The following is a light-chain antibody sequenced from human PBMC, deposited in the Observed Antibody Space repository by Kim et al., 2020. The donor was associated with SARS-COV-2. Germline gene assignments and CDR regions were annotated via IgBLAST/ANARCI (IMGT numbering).Light chain of an antibody. CDR3: SSYTSSSTNYV. V-gene: IGLV2-14*04. CDR2: DVS. J-gene: IGLJ1*01. CDR1: SSDVGGYNY. Sequence: QSITIYCTGTSSDVGGYNYVSWYQQHPGKAPKLMIYDVSKRPSGVSNRFSGSKSGNTASLTISGLQAEDEADYYCSSYTSSSTNYVFGTGTKVTVL.